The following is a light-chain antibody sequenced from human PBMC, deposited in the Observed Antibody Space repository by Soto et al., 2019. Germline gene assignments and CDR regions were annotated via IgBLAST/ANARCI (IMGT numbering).Light chain of an antibody. V-gene: IGKV4-1*01. J-gene: IGKJ4*01. CDR3: QQYYSTPLT. CDR1: QSVLYSSNNKNY. Sequence: DIVMTQSPDSLAVSLGERATINCKSSQSVLYSSNNKNYLAWYQQKPGQPPKLLIYWASTRESGVPDRFSGSGSGTDFTLTTSGLQAEDVAVYYCQQYYSTPLTFGEGPRWRSN. CDR2: WAS.